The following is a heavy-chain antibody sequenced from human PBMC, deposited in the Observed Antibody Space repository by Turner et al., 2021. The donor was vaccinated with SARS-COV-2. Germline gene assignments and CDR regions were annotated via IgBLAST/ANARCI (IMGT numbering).Heavy chain of an antibody. CDR2: IYYNGST. D-gene: IGHD3-22*01. V-gene: IGHV4-59*08. J-gene: IGHJ4*02. Sequence: QVQLQEPGPGLVKPSETLSLTCTVPGGPISTYYWSWIRQPPGKGLEWIGYIYYNGSTNYNPSLKSRVTISVDTSKNQFSLKLSSVTAADTAVYYCARRGAYTSGYPLWGQGTLVTVSS. CDR3: ARRGAYTSGYPL. CDR1: GGPISTYY.